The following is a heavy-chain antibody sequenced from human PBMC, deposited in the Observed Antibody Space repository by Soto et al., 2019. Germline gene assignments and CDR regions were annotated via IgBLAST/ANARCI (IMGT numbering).Heavy chain of an antibody. CDR1: GFPFNDFE. D-gene: IGHD3-10*01. Sequence: EVQLLESGGGLVQPGGSLRLSCGVSGFPFNDFEMNWVRQAPGKGPEWLAYIDGSGATKKYADSVRGRFTISRDNPNNSLFLQMSSLSAADTAIYYCARGFGRFNYWGQGTLVSVSS. V-gene: IGHV3-48*03. J-gene: IGHJ4*02. CDR3: ARGFGRFNY. CDR2: IDGSGATK.